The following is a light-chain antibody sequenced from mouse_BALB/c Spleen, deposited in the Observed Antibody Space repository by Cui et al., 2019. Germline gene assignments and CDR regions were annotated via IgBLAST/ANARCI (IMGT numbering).Light chain of an antibody. J-gene: IGKJ5*01. Sequence: QIVPTKPPASRLASPGEEVTMTCSASSSVSYMYWYQQKPRSSPKPWIYLTSNLASGVPARFSGSGSGTSYSLTISSVEAEDAATYYCQQWSSNPPTFGAGTKLELK. CDR3: QQWSSNPPT. CDR2: LTS. CDR1: SSVSY. V-gene: IGKV4-68*01.